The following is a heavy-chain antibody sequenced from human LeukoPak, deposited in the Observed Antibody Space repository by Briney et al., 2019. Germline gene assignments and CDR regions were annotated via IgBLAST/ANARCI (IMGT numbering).Heavy chain of an antibody. CDR3: AKDGNWARFEN. J-gene: IGHJ4*02. CDR2: IYSGCNT. V-gene: IGHV3-66*01. Sequence: PGGSLRLSCAASGFTVSSNYMSWVRQAPGKGLEWVSVIYSGCNTYYADSVKGRFTISRNNSKNTLYLQMNSPRAEDTAAYYCAKDGNWARFENWGQGTLVTVSS. CDR1: GFTVSSNY. D-gene: IGHD7-27*01.